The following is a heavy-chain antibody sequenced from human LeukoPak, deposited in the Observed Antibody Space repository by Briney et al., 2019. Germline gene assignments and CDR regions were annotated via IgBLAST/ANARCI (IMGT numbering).Heavy chain of an antibody. CDR1: GFTFSSSW. D-gene: IGHD3-10*01. J-gene: IGHJ4*02. CDR3: AKGITMVRGVIDYFGY. V-gene: IGHV3-7*03. Sequence: TGGSLRLSCAASGFTFSSSWMTWVRQAPGKGLEWVASINGDGGEIHYVDSVKGRFTISRDNAKNSLYLQMNSLTAEDTAVYYCAKGITMVRGVIDYFGYWGQGTLVTVSS. CDR2: INGDGGEI.